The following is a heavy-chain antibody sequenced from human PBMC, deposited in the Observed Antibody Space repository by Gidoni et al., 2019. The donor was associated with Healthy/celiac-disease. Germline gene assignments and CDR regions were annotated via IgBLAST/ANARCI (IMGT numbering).Heavy chain of an antibody. J-gene: IGHJ5*02. CDR3: ARVWSGYYTWFDP. CDR1: ACSISSSSYY. Sequence: QLQLQESRPGLVKHSDTLSLTCTVSACSISSSSYYWGWIRQPPGKGLAWIGSIYYSGSTYDNPSLKSRVTIAVDTSKNQFSLKLSSVTAADTAVYYCARVWSGYYTWFDPWGQGTLVTVSS. V-gene: IGHV4-39*01. CDR2: IYYSGST. D-gene: IGHD3-3*01.